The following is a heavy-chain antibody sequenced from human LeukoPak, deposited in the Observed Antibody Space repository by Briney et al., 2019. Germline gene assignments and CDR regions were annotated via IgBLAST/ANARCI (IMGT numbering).Heavy chain of an antibody. Sequence: SVTVSCTASGLTFTTSAVQWVRQARGQRLEWLGWIVVGSGETKYAQKFQERVIMTTDTSTSTAYMELRSLRSDDTAVYYCARDYGSGSPFDYWGQGTLVTVSS. V-gene: IGHV1-58*01. CDR1: GLTFTTSA. D-gene: IGHD3-10*01. CDR3: ARDYGSGSPFDY. J-gene: IGHJ4*02. CDR2: IVVGSGET.